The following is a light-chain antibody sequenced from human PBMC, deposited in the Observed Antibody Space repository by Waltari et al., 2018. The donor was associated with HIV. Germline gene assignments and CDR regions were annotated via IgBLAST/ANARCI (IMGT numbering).Light chain of an antibody. CDR1: ALPKTY. J-gene: IGLJ3*02. CDR2: EDS. V-gene: IGLV3-10*01. CDR3: YSTDSSGNHWV. Sequence: SYELTQPPSVSVSPGHTARITCPGDALPKTYAYWYQQKSGQAPVLVIYEDSKRPSGIPERFSGSSSGTMATLTISGAQVEDEADYYCYSTDSSGNHWVFGGGTKLTVL.